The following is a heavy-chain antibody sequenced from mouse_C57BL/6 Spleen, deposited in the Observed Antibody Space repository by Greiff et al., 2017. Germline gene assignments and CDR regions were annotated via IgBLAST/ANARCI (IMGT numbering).Heavy chain of an antibody. CDR3: ARVHDYDWYFDV. J-gene: IGHJ1*03. V-gene: IGHV14-3*01. Sequence: EVKLVESVAELVRPGASVKLSCTASGFNIKNTYMPWVKQSPEQSLEWIGRIDPANGNTKYAPNFQGRATITADTSSNTAYLQLSSLTSEDTAIYYGARVHDYDWYFDVWGTGTTVTVSS. D-gene: IGHD2-4*01. CDR1: GFNIKNTY. CDR2: IDPANGNT.